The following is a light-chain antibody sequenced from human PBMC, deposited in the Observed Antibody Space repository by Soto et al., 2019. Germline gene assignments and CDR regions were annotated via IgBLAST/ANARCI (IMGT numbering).Light chain of an antibody. CDR2: DAS. Sequence: DIQMTQSPSTLSASVGDRVTITCRASQSISSWLAWYQQKPGKAPKLLIHDASSLESGVPSRFSGSGSGTEFTLTISSLQPDDFATYYCQQNNSYSTWTFGQGTKVDI. J-gene: IGKJ1*01. CDR1: QSISSW. V-gene: IGKV1-5*01. CDR3: QQNNSYSTWT.